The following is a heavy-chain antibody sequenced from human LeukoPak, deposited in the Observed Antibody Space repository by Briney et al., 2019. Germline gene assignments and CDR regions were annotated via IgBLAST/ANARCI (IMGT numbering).Heavy chain of an antibody. CDR3: ARDLNLRYFDWLSHTSNWFDP. J-gene: IGHJ5*02. Sequence: PSETLSLTCTVSGYSISSGYYWGWIRQPPGKGLEWIGSIYHSGSTYYNPSLKSRVNISVDTSKNQFSLKLSSVTAADTAVYYCARDLNLRYFDWLSHTSNWFDPWGQGTLVTVSS. CDR1: GYSISSGYY. CDR2: IYHSGST. D-gene: IGHD3-9*01. V-gene: IGHV4-38-2*02.